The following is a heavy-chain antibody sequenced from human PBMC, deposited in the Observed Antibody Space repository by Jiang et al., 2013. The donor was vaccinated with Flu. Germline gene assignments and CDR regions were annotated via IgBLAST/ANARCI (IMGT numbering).Heavy chain of an antibody. CDR1: GGSISSYY. Sequence: GLVKPSETLSLTCTVSGGSISSYYWSWIRQPPGKGLEWIGYIYYSGSTNYNPSLKSRVTISVDTSKNQFSLKLSSVTAADTAVYYCARHVIAVAGTTGWFDPWGQGTLVTVSS. CDR2: IYYSGST. CDR3: ARHVIAVAGTTGWFDP. J-gene: IGHJ5*02. D-gene: IGHD6-19*01. V-gene: IGHV4-59*08.